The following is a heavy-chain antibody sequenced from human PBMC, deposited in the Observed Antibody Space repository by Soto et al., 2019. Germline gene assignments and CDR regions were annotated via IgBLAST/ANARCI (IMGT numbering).Heavy chain of an antibody. J-gene: IGHJ5*02. CDR2: IYYSGST. V-gene: IGHV4-39*01. D-gene: IGHD6-6*01. CDR3: ARPHDRIAARGPNWFDP. CDR1: GGSISSSSYY. Sequence: SETLSLTCTVSGGSISSSSYYWGWIRQPPGKGLEWIGSIYYSGSTYYNPSLKSQVTISVDTSKNQFSLKLSSVTAADTAVYYCARPHDRIAARGPNWFDPWGQGTLVTVSS.